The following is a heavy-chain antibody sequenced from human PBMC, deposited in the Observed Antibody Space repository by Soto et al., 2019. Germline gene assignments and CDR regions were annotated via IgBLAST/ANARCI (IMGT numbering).Heavy chain of an antibody. V-gene: IGHV1-69*13. CDR2: ITPIYPTT. J-gene: IGHJ4*02. CDR3: ARIPRYSFPTSDDLDS. Sequence: ASVKVSCKASGGTFYTYTFSWVRQAPGQGLEWMGSITPIYPTTNYAEKFQGRLTVTADGSTNTAYMELNSLTSDDTAVYYCARIPRYSFPTSDDLDSWGQGXLVTVYS. CDR1: GGTFYTYT. D-gene: IGHD5-18*01.